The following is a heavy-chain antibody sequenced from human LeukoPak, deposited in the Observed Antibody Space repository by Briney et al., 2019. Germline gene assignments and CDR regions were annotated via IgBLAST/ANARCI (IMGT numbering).Heavy chain of an antibody. CDR3: TRRGRNNWGEGNDY. J-gene: IGHJ4*02. V-gene: IGHV4-59*08. CDR1: GGSISSYY. Sequence: SETLSLTCTVSGGSISSYYWSWIRQPPGKGLEWIGYINDSGSTNSNPSLKSRVTMSVDTSKNQFPLKLSSVTAADTAVYYCTRRGRNNWGEGNDYWGRGTLVTVSS. CDR2: INDSGST. D-gene: IGHD1-1*01.